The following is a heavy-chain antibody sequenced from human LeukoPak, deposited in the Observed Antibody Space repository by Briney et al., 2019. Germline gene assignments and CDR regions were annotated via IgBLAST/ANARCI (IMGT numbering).Heavy chain of an antibody. V-gene: IGHV4-59*08. Sequence: PSETLSLTCTVSGGSISSYYWSWIRQPPGKGLEWIGYIYYSGSTNYNPSLKSRVTISVDTSKNQFSLKPSSVTAADTAVYYCATRSIYYYYGMDVWGQGTTVTVSS. CDR3: ATRSIYYYYGMDV. D-gene: IGHD3-9*01. CDR1: GGSISSYY. J-gene: IGHJ6*02. CDR2: IYYSGST.